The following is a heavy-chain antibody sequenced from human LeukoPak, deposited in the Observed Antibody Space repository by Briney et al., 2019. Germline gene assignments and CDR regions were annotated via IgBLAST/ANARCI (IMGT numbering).Heavy chain of an antibody. V-gene: IGHV3-11*06. J-gene: IGHJ4*02. CDR2: ISTGSIYK. D-gene: IGHD6-13*01. CDR3: ARVSPDSSSWYGTYYFDY. CDR1: GFTFSDSY. Sequence: GGSLRLSCAASGFTFSDSYMSWIRQAPGKGLEWVSYISTGSIYKKYADSVQGRFTISRDNAKNSLYLQMNSLRADDTAVYYCARVSPDSSSWYGTYYFDYWGQGTLVTVSS.